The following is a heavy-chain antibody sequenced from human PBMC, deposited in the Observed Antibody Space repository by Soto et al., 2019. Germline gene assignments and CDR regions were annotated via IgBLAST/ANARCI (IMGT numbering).Heavy chain of an antibody. Sequence: EVHLVESGGGLVKPGGSLRLSCAASGFTFSTYGMTWVRQAPGKGLEWVSSIGRVITAMFYSASVKGRFAVSRDNAKNSLFLQLNRLRVEDTAVYYCASILFSRPGNDAFDVWGQGTVVTVSS. V-gene: IGHV3-21*01. CDR1: GFTFSTYG. D-gene: IGHD1-1*01. CDR3: ASILFSRPGNDAFDV. J-gene: IGHJ3*01. CDR2: IGRVITAM.